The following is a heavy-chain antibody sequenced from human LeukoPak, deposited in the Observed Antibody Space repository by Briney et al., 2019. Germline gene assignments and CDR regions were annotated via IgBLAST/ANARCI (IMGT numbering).Heavy chain of an antibody. J-gene: IGHJ5*02. D-gene: IGHD6-13*01. CDR1: GYSISSGYY. V-gene: IGHV3-23*01. Sequence: PSETLSLTCTVSGYSISSGYYWGWIRQPPGKGLEWVSAISGSGGSTYYADSVKGRFTISRDNSKNTLYLQMNSLRAEDTAVYYCANAAVWQQPFDPWGQGTLVTVSS. CDR2: ISGSGGST. CDR3: ANAAVWQQPFDP.